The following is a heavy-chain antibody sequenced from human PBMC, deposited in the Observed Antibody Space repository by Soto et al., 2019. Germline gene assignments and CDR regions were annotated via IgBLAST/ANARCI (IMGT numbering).Heavy chain of an antibody. CDR1: GFTFSSYG. CDR3: AKDHAPAATYYYYYGMDV. D-gene: IGHD2-2*01. J-gene: IGHJ6*02. CDR2: ISYDGSNK. Sequence: QVQLVESGGGVVQPGRSLRLSCAASGFTFSSYGMHWVRQAPGKGLEWVAVISYDGSNKYYADSVKGRFTISRDNSKNTLYLQRNSLRAEDTAVYYCAKDHAPAATYYYYYGMDVWGQGTTVTVSS. V-gene: IGHV3-30*18.